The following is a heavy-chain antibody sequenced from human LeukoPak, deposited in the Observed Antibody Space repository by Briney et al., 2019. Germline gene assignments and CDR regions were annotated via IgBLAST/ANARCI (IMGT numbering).Heavy chain of an antibody. D-gene: IGHD2-2*01. V-gene: IGHV3-30*02. J-gene: IGHJ4*02. Sequence: GGSLRLSCAASGFTFRSYGMHWVRQAPGKGLEWVTFIRYDGSNKYYADSVKGRFTISRDNSKNTLYLQMNSLRAEDTAVYYCAKDHRYCSSTSCYVDYWGQGTLVTVSS. CDR1: GFTFRSYG. CDR2: IRYDGSNK. CDR3: AKDHRYCSSTSCYVDY.